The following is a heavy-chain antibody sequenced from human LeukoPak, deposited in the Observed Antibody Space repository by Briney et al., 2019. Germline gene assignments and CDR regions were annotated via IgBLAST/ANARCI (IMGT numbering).Heavy chain of an antibody. CDR2: IYSDGSST. Sequence: GGSLRLSCAASGFTFSSYWMHWVRQAPGKGLVWVSRIYSDGSSTSYADSVKGRFTISRDNAKNTLYLQMNSRRAEDTVVYYLARDLRYDYVWGSYRWNEGFDYWGQGPLVTVSS. D-gene: IGHD3-16*02. CDR3: ARDLRYDYVWGSYRWNEGFDY. J-gene: IGHJ4*02. V-gene: IGHV3-74*01. CDR1: GFTFSSYW.